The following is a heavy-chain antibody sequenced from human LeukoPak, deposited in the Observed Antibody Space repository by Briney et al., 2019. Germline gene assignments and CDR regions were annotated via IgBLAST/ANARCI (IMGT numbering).Heavy chain of an antibody. D-gene: IGHD2-21*01. CDR1: GGSISSYY. J-gene: IGHJ4*02. V-gene: IGHV4-59*01. CDR2: IYYSGST. Sequence: SETLSLTCTVSGGSISSYYWSWIRQPPGKGLEWIGYIYYSGSTNYNPSLKSRVTISVDTSKNQFSLKLSSVTAADTAVYYCATYLPYGVLFDYWGQGTLVTVSS. CDR3: ATYLPYGVLFDY.